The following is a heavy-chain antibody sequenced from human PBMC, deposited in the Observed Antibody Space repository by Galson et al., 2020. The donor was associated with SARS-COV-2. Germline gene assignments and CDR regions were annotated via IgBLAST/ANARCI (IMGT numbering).Heavy chain of an antibody. CDR1: GYTFTSYG. CDR3: ARSGLYDYVWGSYRHTYIDY. Sequence: SVKVSCKASGYTFTSYGISWLRQAPGQGPEWMGWISAYNGNTNYAQKLQGRVTMTTDTSTSTAYMELSSLRSDDTAVYYCARSGLYDYVWGSYRHTYIDYWGQGTLVTVSS. J-gene: IGHJ4*02. CDR2: ISAYNGNT. V-gene: IGHV1-18*01. D-gene: IGHD3-16*02.